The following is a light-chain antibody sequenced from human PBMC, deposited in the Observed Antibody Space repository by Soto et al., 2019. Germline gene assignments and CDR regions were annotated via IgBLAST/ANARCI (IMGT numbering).Light chain of an antibody. CDR2: EVN. J-gene: IGLJ2*01. Sequence: QSALTQPASVSGSPGPAITISCTGTSRDIGAFNYVSWYQQHPDKDPKPLISEVNNRPSGVSHRFSGSKPGNTASLTTSGLQHADEVDYYCSSYTTSGTSVVFGGGTKLTVL. CDR1: SRDIGAFNY. V-gene: IGLV2-14*01. CDR3: SSYTTSGTSVV.